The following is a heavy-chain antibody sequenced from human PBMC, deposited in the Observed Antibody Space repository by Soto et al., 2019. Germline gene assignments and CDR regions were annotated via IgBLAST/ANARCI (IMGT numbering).Heavy chain of an antibody. CDR1: GGSISSSNW. J-gene: IGHJ4*02. V-gene: IGHV4-4*02. CDR3: ARGTTVTYLFDY. CDR2: IYHSGST. Sequence: QVQLQESGPGLVKPSGTLSLTCAVSGGSISSSNWWSWVRQPPGKGLEWIGEIYHSGSTNYNPSLKSRVTIPVDKSKHQFSLELTSVTAADTAVYYCARGTTVTYLFDYWGQGTLVTVSS. D-gene: IGHD4-17*01.